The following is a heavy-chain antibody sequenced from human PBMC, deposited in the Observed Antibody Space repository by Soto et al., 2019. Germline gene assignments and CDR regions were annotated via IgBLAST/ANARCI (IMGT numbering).Heavy chain of an antibody. CDR3: ARGSGRA. D-gene: IGHD3-10*01. Sequence: PSETLSLTCAVSGYSISSGYYWAWIRQPPGQGLEWFGSISHSGSTYYNPSLKSRVTISVDTSKNQFSLKLSSVTAADTAVYYCARGSGRAWGQGTLVTVSS. J-gene: IGHJ5*02. CDR1: GYSISSGYY. CDR2: ISHSGST. V-gene: IGHV4-38-2*01.